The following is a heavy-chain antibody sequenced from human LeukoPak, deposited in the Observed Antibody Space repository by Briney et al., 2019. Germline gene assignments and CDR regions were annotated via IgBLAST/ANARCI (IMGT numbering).Heavy chain of an antibody. V-gene: IGHV4-59*08. J-gene: IGHJ4*02. CDR1: GGSISSYY. CDR2: IYYSGST. D-gene: IGHD3-10*01. Sequence: SETLSLTCTVSGGSISSYYWSWIRQPPGKGRGWIGYIYYSGSTNHNPSLKSRVTISVDTSKNQFSLKLSSVTAADTAVYYCARLVWFGELYYFDYWGQGTLVTVSS. CDR3: ARLVWFGELYYFDY.